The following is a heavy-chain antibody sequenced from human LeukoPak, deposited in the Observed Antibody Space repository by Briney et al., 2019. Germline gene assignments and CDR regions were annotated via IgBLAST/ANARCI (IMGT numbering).Heavy chain of an antibody. CDR2: ISSNSSTT. V-gene: IGHV3-48*01. J-gene: IGHJ6*03. CDR3: ARDGLMDV. CDR1: GFAFSSYS. Sequence: GGSLRLSCVASGFAFSSYSMNWVRQAPGKGLEWISYISSNSSTTFYADSVKGRFTISRDNAKNSLYVQMNSLRAEDTAIYYCARDGLMDVWGTGTTVTVSS.